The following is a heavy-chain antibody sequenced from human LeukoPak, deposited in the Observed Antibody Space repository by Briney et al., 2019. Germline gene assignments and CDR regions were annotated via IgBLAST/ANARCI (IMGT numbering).Heavy chain of an antibody. CDR2: ISYDGSNK. CDR3: ANVSPPFDY. J-gene: IGHJ4*02. D-gene: IGHD5/OR15-5a*01. V-gene: IGHV3-30*18. Sequence: GGSLRLSCAASGFTFSSYGMHWVRQAPGKGLEWVAVISYDGSNKYYAXPVKGRFTISRDNSKNTLYLQMNSLRAEDTAVYYCANVSPPFDYWGQGTLVTVSS. CDR1: GFTFSSYG.